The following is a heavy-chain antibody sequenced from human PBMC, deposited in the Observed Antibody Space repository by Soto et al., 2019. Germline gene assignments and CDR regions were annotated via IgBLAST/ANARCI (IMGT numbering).Heavy chain of an antibody. J-gene: IGHJ6*02. D-gene: IGHD3-3*01. CDR3: ASGVAWSGYYSTYYYGMDV. CDR1: GYTFTSYA. Sequence: GASVKVSCKASGYTFTSYAMHWVRQAPGQGLEWMGWISAYNGNTNYAQKLQGRVTMTTDTSTSTAYMELRSLRSDDTAVYYCASGVAWSGYYSTYYYGMDVWGQGTTVTVSS. V-gene: IGHV1-18*01. CDR2: ISAYNGNT.